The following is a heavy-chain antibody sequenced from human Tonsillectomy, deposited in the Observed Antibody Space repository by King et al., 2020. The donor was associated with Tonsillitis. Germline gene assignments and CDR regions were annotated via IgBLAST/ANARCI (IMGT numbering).Heavy chain of an antibody. CDR1: GGSIGSGNY. J-gene: IGHJ4*02. V-gene: IGHV4/OR15-8*01. Sequence: VQLQESGPGLVKPSETLSLTCAVSGGSIGSGNYWSWVRQSPGKGLEWIGQIYDRGSARYSPSLQSRVSISLDKSKNQFSLEVYSVTAADTAIYYWACHLEYSQGYWGQGTLVTVSS. CDR3: ACHLEYSQGY. D-gene: IGHD5-18*01. CDR2: IYDRGSA.